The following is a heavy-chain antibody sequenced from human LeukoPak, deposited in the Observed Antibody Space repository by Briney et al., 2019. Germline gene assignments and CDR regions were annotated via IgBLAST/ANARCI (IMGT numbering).Heavy chain of an antibody. D-gene: IGHD5-18*01. CDR2: MNPNSGNT. J-gene: IGHJ5*02. CDR1: GYTFTSYD. CDR3: ARGYSYGETPLNWFDP. V-gene: IGHV1-8*01. Sequence: ASGKVSCKASGYTFTSYDTNWVRQATGQGLEWMGWMNPNSGNTGYAQKFQGRVTMTRNTSISTAYMELSSLRSEDTAVYYCARGYSYGETPLNWFDPWGQGTLVTVSS.